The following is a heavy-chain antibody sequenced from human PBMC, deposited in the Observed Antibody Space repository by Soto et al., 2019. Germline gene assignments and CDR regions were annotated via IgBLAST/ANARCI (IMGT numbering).Heavy chain of an antibody. V-gene: IGHV3-7*01. CDR3: GRVRRSDPDDY. Sequence: EVQLVESGGGLVQPGGSLRLSCAASGFSFSSYWMSWVRQAPGKGLEWVANIKQDGSEKQYVDFVKGRFTISRDNAKNSLYLQMNSLRDEDPAVYYCGRVRRSDPDDYWGQGTLVTVSS. CDR2: IKQDGSEK. J-gene: IGHJ4*02. D-gene: IGHD2-15*01. CDR1: GFSFSSYW.